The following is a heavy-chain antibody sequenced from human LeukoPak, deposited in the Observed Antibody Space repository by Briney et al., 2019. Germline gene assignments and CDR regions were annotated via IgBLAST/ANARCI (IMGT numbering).Heavy chain of an antibody. CDR1: ADTFIKYA. J-gene: IGHJ6*03. CDR2: IVPMLETA. V-gene: IGHV1-69*06. D-gene: IGHD1-14*01. CDR3: ATGAYTSDRSGFYYYYMDV. Sequence: GSSVTVSCKSSADTFIKYALNWVRQAPGQGLEWMGRIVPMLETAHYAPRFQGRVTITADRSTTTGYMELRHLTSDDAAVYFCATGAYTSDRSGFYYYYMDVWGKGTTVTVSS.